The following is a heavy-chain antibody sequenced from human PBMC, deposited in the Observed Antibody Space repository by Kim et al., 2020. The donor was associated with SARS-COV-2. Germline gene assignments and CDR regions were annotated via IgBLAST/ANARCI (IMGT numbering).Heavy chain of an antibody. J-gene: IGHJ6*02. CDR1: GGSFSGYY. CDR3: AKVTGGRWAAQSYYAVDV. D-gene: IGHD1-26*01. V-gene: IGHV4-34*01. CDR2: INHSGTT. Sequence: SETLSLTCAVYGGSFSGYYWSWIRQTPGKGLEWIGEINHSGTTNYNPSLKYRVTISVDTSTNQFSLRLSSVTAADTAVYYCAKVTGGRWAAQSYYAVDVWGLGTTVTVSS.